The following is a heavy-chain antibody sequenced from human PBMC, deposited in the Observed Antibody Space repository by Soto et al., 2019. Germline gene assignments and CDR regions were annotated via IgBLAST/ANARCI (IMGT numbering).Heavy chain of an antibody. V-gene: IGHV4-61*05. CDR2: IDTIGST. Sequence: PSETLSLTCTVSSGSITTRSYYWGLIRQPPGKGLEWIGRIDTIGSTNYNPSLKSRVTMSVDTSKQEFSLKLSSVTAADTALYYCARGGQDFWSGPFDYWGRGALVTVS. D-gene: IGHD3-3*01. CDR3: ARGGQDFWSGPFDY. J-gene: IGHJ4*02. CDR1: SGSITTRSYY.